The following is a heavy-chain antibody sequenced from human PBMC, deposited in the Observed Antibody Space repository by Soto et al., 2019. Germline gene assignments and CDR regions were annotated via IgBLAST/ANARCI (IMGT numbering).Heavy chain of an antibody. J-gene: IGHJ3*02. D-gene: IGHD4-17*01. V-gene: IGHV3-23*01. CDR1: GFMFSTYA. Sequence: HPGGSLRLSCAASGFMFSTYAMNWVRQAPGKGLEWVSAITAGGSSAYYAESVRGRFTISRDNSINTLYLQMSSLRTEDTDVYYCAHPRGYGVFDAVDIWGQGXMVTXXS. CDR2: ITAGGSSA. CDR3: AHPRGYGVFDAVDI.